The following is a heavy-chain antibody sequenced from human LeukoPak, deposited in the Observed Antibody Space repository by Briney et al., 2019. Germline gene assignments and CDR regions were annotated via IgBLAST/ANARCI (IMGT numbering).Heavy chain of an antibody. J-gene: IGHJ4*02. CDR2: ISWNSDNI. CDR3: AKDMRITAAGSPFDY. CDR1: GFTFDDYA. D-gene: IGHD6-13*01. V-gene: IGHV3-9*01. Sequence: GGSLRLSCAASGFTFDDYAMHWVRQAPGKGLEWVSIISWNSDNIDYADSVKGRFTISRDNAKNSLYLQMNSLRAEDTALYYCAKDMRITAAGSPFDYWGQGTLVTVSS.